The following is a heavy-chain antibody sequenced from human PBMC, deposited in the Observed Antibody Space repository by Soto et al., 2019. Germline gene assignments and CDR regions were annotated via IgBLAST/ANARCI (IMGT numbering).Heavy chain of an antibody. CDR3: ARDGPLRYDFWSGYSGGGMDV. D-gene: IGHD3-3*01. V-gene: IGHV4-4*02. Sequence: SETLSLTCAVSGGSTSSSNWWSWVRQPPGKGLEWIGEIYHSGSTNYNPSLKSRVTISVDKSKNQFSLKLSSVTAADTAVYYCARDGPLRYDFWSGYSGGGMDVWGQGTTVTVSS. CDR2: IYHSGST. CDR1: GGSTSSSNW. J-gene: IGHJ6*02.